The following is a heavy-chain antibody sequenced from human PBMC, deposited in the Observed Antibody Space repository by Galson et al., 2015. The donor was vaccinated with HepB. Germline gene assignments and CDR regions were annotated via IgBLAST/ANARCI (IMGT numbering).Heavy chain of an antibody. CDR3: ARDDSDISAYYWARGAFDF. CDR1: GFTFSHSN. V-gene: IGHV3-21*01. CDR2: ISSSSTYK. Sequence: SLRLSCAASGFTFSHSNMNWVRQAPGKGLEWVSSISSSSTYKYYADSVKGRFTISRDNAKNSLYLQMNSLRAEDTAVYYCARDDSDISAYYWARGAFDFWGQGTMVTASS. J-gene: IGHJ3*01. D-gene: IGHD3-22*01.